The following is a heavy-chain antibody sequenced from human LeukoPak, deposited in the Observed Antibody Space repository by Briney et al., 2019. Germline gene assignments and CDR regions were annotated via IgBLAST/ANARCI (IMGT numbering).Heavy chain of an antibody. V-gene: IGHV4-34*01. CDR1: GGSFSGYY. Sequence: PSETLSLTCAVYGGSFSGYYWSWIRQPPGKGLEWIGEINHSGSTNYNPSLKSRVAISVDTSKNQFSLRLSSVTAADTAVYYCARGPHYDILTRRPYGMDVWGQGTTVTVSS. CDR3: ARGPHYDILTRRPYGMDV. CDR2: INHSGST. D-gene: IGHD3-9*01. J-gene: IGHJ6*02.